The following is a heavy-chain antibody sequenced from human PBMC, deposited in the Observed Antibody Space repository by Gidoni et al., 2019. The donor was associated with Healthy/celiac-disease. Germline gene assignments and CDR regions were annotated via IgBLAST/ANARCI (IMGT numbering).Heavy chain of an antibody. CDR2: ISGSGGST. D-gene: IGHD6-19*01. Sequence: EVQLLESGGGLVQPGGSLRLSCAVSGFTFRACAMSWVRQAPGKGLEWVSGISGSGGSTHYADSVKGRFTISRDNSKNTLFLQMYSLRAEDTAVYYCAKGRYSSVWDYFDYWGQGTLVTVSS. V-gene: IGHV3-23*01. CDR3: AKGRYSSVWDYFDY. CDR1: GFTFRACA. J-gene: IGHJ4*02.